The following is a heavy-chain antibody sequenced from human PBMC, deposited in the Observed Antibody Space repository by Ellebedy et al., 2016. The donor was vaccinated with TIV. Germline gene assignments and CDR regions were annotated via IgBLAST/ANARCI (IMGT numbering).Heavy chain of an antibody. CDR3: ARGWFGSGMGV. D-gene: IGHD3-10*01. CDR1: GDSVCTDIG. Sequence: SETLSLTCVISGDSVCTDIGWNWIRQSPSRGLEWLGRTYYRSKWNNDYAVSLKSRITINPDTSKNLFSLQLNSVTPEDTAVYYCARGWFGSGMGVWGQGTTVTVSS. J-gene: IGHJ6*02. CDR2: TYYRSKWNN. V-gene: IGHV6-1*01.